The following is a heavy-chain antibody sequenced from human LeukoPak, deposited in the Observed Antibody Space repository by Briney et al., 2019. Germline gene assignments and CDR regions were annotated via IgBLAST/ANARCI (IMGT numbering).Heavy chain of an antibody. J-gene: IGHJ6*03. CDR2: THPSGTT. V-gene: IGHV4-4*07. CDR3: ARSPLGLRTYYYYYMDL. CDR1: AGSITTYC. Sequence: KPSETLSLTCTVSAGSITTYCWNWMRQPAGKGLEWIGRTHPSGTTNYNPSFKSRITISMDRSKKQFSLKLTSVTAADTAVYFCARSPLGLRTYYYYYMDLSGKGTTVTVSS. D-gene: IGHD3/OR15-3a*01.